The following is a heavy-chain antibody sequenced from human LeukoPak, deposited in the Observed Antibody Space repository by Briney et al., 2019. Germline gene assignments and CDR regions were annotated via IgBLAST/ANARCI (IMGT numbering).Heavy chain of an antibody. CDR1: GFTVSSNY. CDR3: AKGKYYYDSSGSIDY. CDR2: IYSGGST. J-gene: IGHJ4*02. Sequence: PGGSLRLSCAASGFTVSSNYMSWVRQAPGKGLEWGSVIYSGGSTYYADSVKGRFTISRDNSKNTVYLQMNNLRVEDTAVYYCAKGKYYYDSSGSIDYWGQGTLVTVSS. D-gene: IGHD3-22*01. V-gene: IGHV3-53*01.